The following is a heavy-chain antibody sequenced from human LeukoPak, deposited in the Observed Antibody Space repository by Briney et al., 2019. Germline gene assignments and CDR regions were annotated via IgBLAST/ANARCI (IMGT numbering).Heavy chain of an antibody. CDR1: GFIFTDYW. J-gene: IGHJ2*01. Sequence: GGSLRLSCAASGFIFTDYWMYWVRQAPGRGLAWVANIKEDGSEKNYVDSVKGRFTISRDNAKNSVYLQMNSLRVEDTAVYSCARGRPEDLWGRGTLVTVSS. CDR3: ARGRPEDL. CDR2: IKEDGSEK. V-gene: IGHV3-7*01.